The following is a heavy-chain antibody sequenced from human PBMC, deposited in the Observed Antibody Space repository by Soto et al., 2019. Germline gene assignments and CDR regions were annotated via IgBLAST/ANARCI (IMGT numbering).Heavy chain of an antibody. CDR3: ARDSPTQAFDY. CDR2: IYSGGST. CDR1: GFTVSSNY. V-gene: IGHV3-66*01. J-gene: IGHJ4*02. Sequence: GSLRLSCAASGFTVSSNYMSWVRQAPGKGLEWVSVIYSGGSTYYADSVKGRFTISRDNSKNTLYLQMNSLRAEDTAVYYCARDSPTQAFDYWGQGTLVTVSS.